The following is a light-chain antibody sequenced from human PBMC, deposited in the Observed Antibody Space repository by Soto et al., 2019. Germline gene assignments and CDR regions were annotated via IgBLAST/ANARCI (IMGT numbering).Light chain of an antibody. CDR1: SSDVGGYNY. V-gene: IGLV2-23*01. CDR2: EGS. CDR3: CSFAVGSTLV. J-gene: IGLJ2*01. Sequence: QSALTQPASMSGSPGQSITISCTGTSSDVGGYNYVSWYQQHPGKAPKLIIYEGSKRPSGVSNRFSGSKSGNTASLTISGLQAEDEADYYCCSFAVGSTLVFGGGTKLTVL.